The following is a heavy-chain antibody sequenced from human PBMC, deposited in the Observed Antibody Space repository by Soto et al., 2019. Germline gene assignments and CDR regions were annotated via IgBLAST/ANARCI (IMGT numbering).Heavy chain of an antibody. CDR1: GGSISSGGYY. V-gene: IGHV4-31*03. J-gene: IGHJ5*02. Sequence: QVQLQESGPGLVKPSQTLSLTCTVSGGSISSGGYYWSWIRQHPGKGLEWIGYIYYSGSTYYNPSLMSRVTISVDTSKYQFSLKLRSVTAEDTAVYYCARGGPKVRGVTWFDPWGQGTLVTVCS. CDR2: IYYSGST. CDR3: ARGGPKVRGVTWFDP. D-gene: IGHD3-10*01.